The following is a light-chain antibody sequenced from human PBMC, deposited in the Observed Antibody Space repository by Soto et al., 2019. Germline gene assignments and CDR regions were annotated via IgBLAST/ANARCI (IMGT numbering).Light chain of an antibody. V-gene: IGKV3-20*01. J-gene: IGKJ4*01. Sequence: EIVLTQSPGTLSLSPGEGATLSCRASETLSSSYLHWYQQKPGQAPRLIIFGASNRATGIPDRFSGSASGTEFTLTISSLQPEDFGVYYCQQYGSALPLTFGGGTRVETK. CDR3: QQYGSALPLT. CDR2: GAS. CDR1: ETLSSSY.